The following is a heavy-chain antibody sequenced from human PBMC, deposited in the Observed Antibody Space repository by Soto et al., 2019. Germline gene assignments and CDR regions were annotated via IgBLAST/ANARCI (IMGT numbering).Heavy chain of an antibody. J-gene: IGHJ3*02. Sequence: PSETLSLTCTVSGGSISSGGYYWSWICQHPGKGLEWIGYIYYSGSTYYNPSLKSRVTISVDTSKNQFSLKLSSVTAADTAVYYCARARNINWNYARAAFDIWGQGTMVTVSS. CDR3: ARARNINWNYARAAFDI. D-gene: IGHD1-7*01. V-gene: IGHV4-31*03. CDR2: IYYSGST. CDR1: GGSISSGGYY.